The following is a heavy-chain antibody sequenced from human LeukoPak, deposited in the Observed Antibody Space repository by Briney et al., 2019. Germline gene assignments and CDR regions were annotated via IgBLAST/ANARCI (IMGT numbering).Heavy chain of an antibody. D-gene: IGHD3-10*01. J-gene: IGHJ4*02. V-gene: IGHV3-23*01. Sequence: GGSLRLSCATSGFPFSSSAMSWVRQAPGKGLAWVSTISGSGGGTYYADSVKGRFTISRDNSNNTLYLQMNSLRAEDTAVFYCAKLFYSSGMYHFDYWGQGTLVTVSS. CDR1: GFPFSSSA. CDR3: AKLFYSSGMYHFDY. CDR2: ISGSGGGT.